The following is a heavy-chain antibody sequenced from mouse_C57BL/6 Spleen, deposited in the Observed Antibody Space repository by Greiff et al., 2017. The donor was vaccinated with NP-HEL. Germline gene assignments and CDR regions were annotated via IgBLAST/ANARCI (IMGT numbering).Heavy chain of an antibody. CDR3: ARDQSNHVFDY. Sequence: EVQLQESGGGLVKPGGSLKLSCAASGFTFSSYAMSWVRQTPEKRLEWVATISDGGSYTYYPDNVKGRFTISRDNAKNNLYLQMSHLKSEDTAMYYCARDQSNHVFDYWGQGTTLTVSS. CDR2: ISDGGSYT. J-gene: IGHJ2*01. V-gene: IGHV5-4*01. D-gene: IGHD2-5*01. CDR1: GFTFSSYA.